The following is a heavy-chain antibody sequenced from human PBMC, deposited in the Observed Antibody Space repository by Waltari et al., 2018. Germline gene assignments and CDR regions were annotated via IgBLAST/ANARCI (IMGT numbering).Heavy chain of an antibody. Sequence: EVRLEESGGGLVQPGGSLRLSCAASGFAFSSYWMHGVRLAPGKGLVWVSRSDEGGSGTTYEDSVLGRFTISRDNAKSTVYLEMNSLRAEDTAVYYCSRSPAGYSRSDYWGQGTLVTVSS. J-gene: IGHJ4*02. CDR3: SRSPAGYSRSDY. CDR1: GFAFSSYW. V-gene: IGHV3-74*01. CDR2: SDEGGSGT. D-gene: IGHD5-18*01.